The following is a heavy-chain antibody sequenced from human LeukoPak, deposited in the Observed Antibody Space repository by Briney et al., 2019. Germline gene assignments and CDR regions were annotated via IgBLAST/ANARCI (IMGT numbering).Heavy chain of an antibody. CDR2: IYYSGST. V-gene: IGHV4-61*05. D-gene: IGHD2-2*01. Sequence: SETLSLTCTVSGGSISSSSYYWSWIRQPPGKGLEWIGYIYYSGSTNYNPSLKSRVTISVDTSKNQFSLKLSSVTAADTAVYYCARANQYCSSTSCYSVAFDIWGQGTMVTVSS. CDR1: GGSISSSSYY. J-gene: IGHJ3*02. CDR3: ARANQYCSSTSCYSVAFDI.